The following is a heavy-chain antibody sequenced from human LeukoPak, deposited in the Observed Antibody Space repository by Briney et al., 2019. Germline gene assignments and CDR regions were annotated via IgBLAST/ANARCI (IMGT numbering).Heavy chain of an antibody. CDR1: GFTFSCYG. D-gene: IGHD6-19*01. J-gene: IGHJ6*03. V-gene: IGHV3-21*01. Sequence: PGGPLRLSCAASGFTFSCYGMHWLRQPPGKGVGWVSSISSSSSYIYYAALVNGRFTISSDNAKNSLYLQMNSLRAEDTAVYYCARVISGYSSGWYNYYMDVGGKGTTVTVSS. CDR2: ISSSSSYI. CDR3: ARVISGYSSGWYNYYMDV.